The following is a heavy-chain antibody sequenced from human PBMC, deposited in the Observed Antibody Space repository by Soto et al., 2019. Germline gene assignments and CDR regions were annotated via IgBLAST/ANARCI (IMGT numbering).Heavy chain of an antibody. CDR2: IYYSGST. D-gene: IGHD1-20*01. V-gene: IGHV4-30-4*01. CDR1: GGSISSGDYY. CDR3: ARTNRDDNWNPEDKYYFDY. Sequence: GTPSETLSLTCTVSGGSISSGDYYWSWIRQPPGKGLEWIGYIYYSGSTYYNPSLKSRVTISVDTSKNQFSLKLSSVTAADTAVYYCARTNRDDNWNPEDKYYFDYWGQGTLVTVSS. J-gene: IGHJ4*02.